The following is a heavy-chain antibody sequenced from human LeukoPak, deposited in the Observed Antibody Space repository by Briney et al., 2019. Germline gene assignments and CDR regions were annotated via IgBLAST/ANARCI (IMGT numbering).Heavy chain of an antibody. Sequence: PGGSLRLSCAASGFTFSSYWMSWVRQAPGKGLEWVANIKQDGSEKYYVDSVKGRFTISRDSAKNSLYLQMNSLRAEDTAVYYCARDPPDFWSGYYEIFDYWGQGTLVTVSS. J-gene: IGHJ4*02. CDR2: IKQDGSEK. D-gene: IGHD3-3*01. CDR1: GFTFSSYW. V-gene: IGHV3-7*01. CDR3: ARDPPDFWSGYYEIFDY.